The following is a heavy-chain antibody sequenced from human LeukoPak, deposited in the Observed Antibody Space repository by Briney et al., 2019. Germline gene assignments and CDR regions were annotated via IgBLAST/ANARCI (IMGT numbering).Heavy chain of an antibody. V-gene: IGHV3-23*01. D-gene: IGHD4-23*01. CDR1: AFTFNTYS. J-gene: IGHJ4*02. CDR3: ARGDYGGDFRYFDY. CDR2: ISGSGDMT. Sequence: PGGSLRLSCAASAFTFNTYSMAWVRQAPGRGLEWVSAISGSGDMTYYADSVKGRITISRDNSKNTLYLQMCSLRAEDTAVYYCARGDYGGDFRYFDYWGQGTLVTVSS.